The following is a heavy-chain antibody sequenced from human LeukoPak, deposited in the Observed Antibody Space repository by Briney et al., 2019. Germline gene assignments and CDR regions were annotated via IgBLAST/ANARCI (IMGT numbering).Heavy chain of an antibody. V-gene: IGHV4-59*01. D-gene: IGHD2-2*01. Sequence: PSETLSLTCTVSGGSISGYFWSWIRQPPGEGLEWIGYIHYSGSTNFNPSLKSRVAISVDTSKDQFSLMLTSVTAADTAIYFCARYYCSSISCSHFDYWGQGILVTVSS. CDR2: IHYSGST. CDR3: ARYYCSSISCSHFDY. J-gene: IGHJ4*02. CDR1: GGSISGYF.